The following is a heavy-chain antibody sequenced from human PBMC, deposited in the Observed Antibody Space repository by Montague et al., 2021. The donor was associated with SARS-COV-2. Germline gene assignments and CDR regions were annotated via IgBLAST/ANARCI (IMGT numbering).Heavy chain of an antibody. CDR3: ARGRQHINMVVVVVTGGEYYFGL. V-gene: IGHV4-34*01. CDR1: DGSFSDYS. Sequence: SETLSLTCAVYDGSFSDYSWTWIRQPPGKGLEWIGEINHRGSTNYNTSLKSRVTISVDTSKNQFSLKMTSVTAADTAVYYCARGRQHINMVVVVVTGGEYYFGLWGQGTRVAVSS. CDR2: INHRGST. J-gene: IGHJ4*02. D-gene: IGHD3-22*01.